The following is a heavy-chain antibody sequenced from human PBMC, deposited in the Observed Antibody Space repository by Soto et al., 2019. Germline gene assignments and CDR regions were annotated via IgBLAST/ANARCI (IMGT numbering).Heavy chain of an antibody. CDR2: IDPRTGTT. CDR1: GYTFTRYH. J-gene: IGHJ4*02. D-gene: IGHD1-1*01. V-gene: IGHV1-46*01. Sequence: QLQLVQSGAEVKKPGASVKVSCQASGYTFTRYHVHWVRQAPTQGFQWMGTIDPRTGTTNYAQKFQGRVTMTTDTSTNTVYMDLSSLTSEDTAVYYCARPSDPYVEFDFWGQGTRVTVSS. CDR3: ARPSDPYVEFDF.